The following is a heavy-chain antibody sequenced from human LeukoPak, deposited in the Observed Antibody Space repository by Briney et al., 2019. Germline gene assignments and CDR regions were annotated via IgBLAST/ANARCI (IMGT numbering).Heavy chain of an antibody. CDR2: IWDDGITK. V-gene: IGHV3-33*01. CDR1: GFTFSSYG. Sequence: PGGSLRLSCAASGFTFSSYGMHWVRQAPGKGLEWVAVIWDDGITKHYADSVKGRFTIPRDNSKDTLYLQMNSLRAEETAVYYCARGKASGGYSGYGLDAFDIWGQGTMVTVSS. CDR3: ARGKASGGYSGYGLDAFDI. J-gene: IGHJ3*02. D-gene: IGHD5-12*01.